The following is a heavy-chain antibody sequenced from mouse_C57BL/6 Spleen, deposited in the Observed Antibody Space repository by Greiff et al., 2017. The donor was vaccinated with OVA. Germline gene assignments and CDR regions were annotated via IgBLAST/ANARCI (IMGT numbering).Heavy chain of an antibody. CDR2: IYPRSGNT. V-gene: IGHV1-81*01. Sequence: QVHVKQSGAELARPGASVKLSCKASGYTFTSYGISWVKQRTGQGLEWIGEIYPRSGNTYYNEKFKGKATLTADKSSSTAYMELRSLTSEDSAVYFCARADSNYGGYWGQGTTLTVSS. CDR3: ARADSNYGGY. CDR1: GYTFTSYG. J-gene: IGHJ2*01. D-gene: IGHD2-5*01.